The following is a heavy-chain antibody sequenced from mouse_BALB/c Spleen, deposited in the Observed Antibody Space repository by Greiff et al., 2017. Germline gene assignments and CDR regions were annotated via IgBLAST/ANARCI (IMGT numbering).Heavy chain of an antibody. CDR3: ARGGYYYGSSSYAMDY. CDR2: IYPGDGST. Sequence: VQLQQSGAELVKPGGSVKLSCTASGFNIKDTYMHWVKQRPGQGLEWIGWIYPGDGSTKYNEKFKGKATLTADKSSSTAYMQLSSLTSENSAVYFCARGGYYYGSSSYAMDYWGQGTSVTVSS. D-gene: IGHD1-1*01. CDR1: GFNIKDTY. V-gene: IGHV1S56*01. J-gene: IGHJ4*01.